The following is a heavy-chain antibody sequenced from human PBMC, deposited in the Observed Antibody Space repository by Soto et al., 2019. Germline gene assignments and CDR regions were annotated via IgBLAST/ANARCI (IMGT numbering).Heavy chain of an antibody. CDR2: IYYSGST. CDR3: ARDRILGHYYYGMDV. D-gene: IGHD2-15*01. Sequence: PSETLSLTCTVSSGSISSGGYYWSWIRQHPGKGLEWIGYIYYSGSTYYNPSLKSRANILVDTSKNQFSLKLSSVTAADTAVYYCARDRILGHYYYGMDVWGQGTTVTVSS. CDR1: SGSISSGGYY. V-gene: IGHV4-31*03. J-gene: IGHJ6*02.